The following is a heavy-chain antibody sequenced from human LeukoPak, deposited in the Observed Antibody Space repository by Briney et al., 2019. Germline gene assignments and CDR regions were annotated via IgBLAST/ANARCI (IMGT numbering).Heavy chain of an antibody. CDR3: ARVSTYFGVVTDFDY. CDR2: MNPNSGNA. CDR1: GYTFTSYD. J-gene: IGHJ4*02. D-gene: IGHD3-3*01. Sequence: GASVKVSCKASGYTFTSYDINWVRQATGQGLEWMGWMNPNSGNAGYAQKFQGRVTMTRNTSISTAYMELSSLRSEDTAVYYCARVSTYFGVVTDFDYWGQGTLVTVSS. V-gene: IGHV1-8*01.